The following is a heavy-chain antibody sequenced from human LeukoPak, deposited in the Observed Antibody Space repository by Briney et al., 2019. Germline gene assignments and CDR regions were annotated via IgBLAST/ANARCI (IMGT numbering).Heavy chain of an antibody. CDR3: ARVANWARPYFDY. J-gene: IGHJ4*02. D-gene: IGHD7-27*01. Sequence: GGSLRLSCAASGFTVSSYGMHWVRQAPGKGLEWVAFIMYDGSNKYYADSVKGRFTISRDNSKNTLYLQMNSLRAEDTAVYYCARVANWARPYFDYWGQGTLVTVSS. V-gene: IGHV3-30*02. CDR1: GFTVSSYG. CDR2: IMYDGSNK.